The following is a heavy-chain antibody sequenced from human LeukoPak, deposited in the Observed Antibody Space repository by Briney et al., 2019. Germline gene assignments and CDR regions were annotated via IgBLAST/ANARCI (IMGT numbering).Heavy chain of an antibody. CDR1: GYTFNSYY. CDR2: INPSGGST. Sequence: ASVKVSCKASGYTFNSYYMHWVRQAPGQGLEWMGIINPSGGSTSYAQKFQGRVTMTRDTSTSTVYVELSSLKSEDTAVYYCARGHVSRRYYDSSDYLDWFDPWGQGTLVTVSS. V-gene: IGHV1-46*02. D-gene: IGHD3-22*01. J-gene: IGHJ5*02. CDR3: ARGHVSRRYYDSSDYLDWFDP.